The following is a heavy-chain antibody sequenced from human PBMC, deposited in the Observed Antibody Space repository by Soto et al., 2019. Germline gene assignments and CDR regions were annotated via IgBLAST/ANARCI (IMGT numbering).Heavy chain of an antibody. CDR1: GYSFTDYH. CDR2: INPKSGGT. D-gene: IGHD2-8*01. Sequence: ASVKVSCKASGYSFTDYHIHWVRQAPGQGLEWLGRINPKSGGTSTAQKFQGWVTMTTDTSISTASMELTRLTADDTAIYYCARGDSTDCSNGVCSFFYNHDMDVWGQGTTVTVSS. J-gene: IGHJ6*02. V-gene: IGHV1-2*04. CDR3: ARGDSTDCSNGVCSFFYNHDMDV.